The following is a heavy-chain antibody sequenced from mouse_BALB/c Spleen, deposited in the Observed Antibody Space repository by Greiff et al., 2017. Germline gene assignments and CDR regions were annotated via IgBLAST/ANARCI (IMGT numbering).Heavy chain of an antibody. J-gene: IGHJ3*01. CDR2: IHPNSGNT. V-gene: IGHV1S130*01. CDR1: GYTFTSSW. CDR3: ERFGNYCLFAY. D-gene: IGHD2-1*01. Sequence: QVQLQQPGSVLVRPGASVKLSCKASGYTFTSSWMHWAKQRPGQGLEWIGEIHPNSGNTNYNEMFKGKVTLTIDMTSRTAYVDLSILTSEDSAVYYCERFGNYCLFAYWGQGTLVTVSA.